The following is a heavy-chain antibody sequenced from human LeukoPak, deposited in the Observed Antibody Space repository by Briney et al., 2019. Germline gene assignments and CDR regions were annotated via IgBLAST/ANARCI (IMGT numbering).Heavy chain of an antibody. CDR1: GGSISSYY. CDR3: ARARWELDYHYYYGMDV. J-gene: IGHJ6*02. Sequence: PSETLSLTCTVSGGSISSYYWSWIRQPPGKGLEWIGYIYYSGSTNYNPSLKSRVTISVDTSKNQFSLKLSSVTAADTAVYYCARARWELDYHYYYGMDVWGQGTTVTVSS. D-gene: IGHD1-26*01. V-gene: IGHV4-59*01. CDR2: IYYSGST.